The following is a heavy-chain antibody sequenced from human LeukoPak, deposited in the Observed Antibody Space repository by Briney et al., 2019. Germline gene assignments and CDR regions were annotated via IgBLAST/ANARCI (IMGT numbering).Heavy chain of an antibody. J-gene: IGHJ4*02. CDR1: GFTVSSNY. Sequence: GGSLRLSCAASGFTVSSNYMSWVRQAPGKGLEWVSVIYSGGSTYYADSVKGRFTISRDNSKNTLYLQMNRLRAEDTAVYYCARDGVDTSMIMWEWGQGTLVTVSS. V-gene: IGHV3-53*01. D-gene: IGHD5-18*01. CDR2: IYSGGST. CDR3: ARDGVDTSMIMWE.